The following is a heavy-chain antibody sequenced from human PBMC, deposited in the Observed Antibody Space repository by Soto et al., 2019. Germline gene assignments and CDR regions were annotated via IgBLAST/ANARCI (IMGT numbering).Heavy chain of an antibody. Sequence: QVQLQQWGAGLLKPSETLSLTCAVYGGSFSGYYWSWIRQPPGKGLEWIGEINHSGSTNYNPSLKRRVTICVDTYKNQFSLKLSSVTAADTAVYYCARGNLPRLMIVVVNTYNWFDPWGQGTLVTVSS. CDR3: ARGNLPRLMIVVVNTYNWFDP. CDR1: GGSFSGYY. V-gene: IGHV4-34*01. J-gene: IGHJ5*02. CDR2: INHSGST. D-gene: IGHD3-22*01.